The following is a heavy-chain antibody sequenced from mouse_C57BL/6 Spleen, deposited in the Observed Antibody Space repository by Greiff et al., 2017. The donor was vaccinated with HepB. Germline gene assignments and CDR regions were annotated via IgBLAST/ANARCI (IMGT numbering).Heavy chain of an antibody. CDR2: IDPETGGT. CDR3: TRYYDYDNYAMDY. V-gene: IGHV1-15*01. CDR1: GYTFTDYE. Sequence: QVQLQQSGAELVRPGASVTLSCKASGYTFTDYEMHWVKQTPVHGLEWIGAIDPETGGTAYHQKFKGKAILTADKSSSTAYMELRSLTSADSAVYYCTRYYDYDNYAMDYWGQGTSVTVSS. D-gene: IGHD2-4*01. J-gene: IGHJ4*01.